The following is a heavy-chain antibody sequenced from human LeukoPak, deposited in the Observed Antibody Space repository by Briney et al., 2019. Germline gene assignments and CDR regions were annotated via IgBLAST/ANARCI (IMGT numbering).Heavy chain of an antibody. CDR3: AREGSYCSGGSCYYDY. V-gene: IGHV1-69*13. J-gene: IGHJ4*02. CDR1: GYTFTSYY. D-gene: IGHD2-15*01. Sequence: SVKVSCKASGYTFTSYYMHWVRQAPGQGLEWMGGIIPIFGTANYAQKFQGRVTITADESTSTAYMELSSLRSEDTAVYYCAREGSYCSGGSCYYDYWGQGTLVTVSS. CDR2: IIPIFGTA.